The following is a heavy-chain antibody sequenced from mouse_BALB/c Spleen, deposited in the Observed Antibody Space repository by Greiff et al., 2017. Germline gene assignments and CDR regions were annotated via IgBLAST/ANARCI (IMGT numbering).Heavy chain of an antibody. Sequence: QVQLQQPGAELVKPGASVKLSCKASGYTFTSYYMYWVKQRPGQGLEWIGGINPSNGGTNFNEKFKSKATLTVDTSSSTAYMQLSSLTSEDAAVYYCTRSFPRGYFDVWGAGTTVTVSS. CDR3: TRSFPRGYFDV. V-gene: IGHV1S81*02. CDR1: GYTFTSYY. J-gene: IGHJ1*01. CDR2: INPSNGGT.